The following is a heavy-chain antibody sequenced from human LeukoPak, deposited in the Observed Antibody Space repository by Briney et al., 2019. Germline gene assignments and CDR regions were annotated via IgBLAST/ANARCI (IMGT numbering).Heavy chain of an antibody. D-gene: IGHD3-22*01. CDR3: ATGGYYDSSGYHDAFDI. CDR1: GGSFSGYY. J-gene: IGHJ3*02. Sequence: SETLSLTCAVYGGSFSGYYWSWIRQPPGKGLEWIGEINHSGGTNYNPSLKSRVTISVDTSKNQFSLKLSSMTAADTAVYYCATGGYYDSSGYHDAFDIWGQGTMVTVSS. CDR2: INHSGGT. V-gene: IGHV4-34*01.